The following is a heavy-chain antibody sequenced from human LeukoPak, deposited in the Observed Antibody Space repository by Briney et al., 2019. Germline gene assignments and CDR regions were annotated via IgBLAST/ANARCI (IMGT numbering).Heavy chain of an antibody. J-gene: IGHJ4*02. CDR2: ISYDGINK. D-gene: IGHD5-24*01. CDR3: ARDVTRWQQSPGFDY. CDR1: GFTFSTYV. Sequence: GGPLRLSCAASGFTFSTYVIHWVRQAPGKGLEWVAVISYDGINKYYADSVKGRFTISRDNSQNTLYLQMNSLRAEDTAVFYCARDVTRWQQSPGFDYWGQGTLVTVSS. V-gene: IGHV3-30-3*01.